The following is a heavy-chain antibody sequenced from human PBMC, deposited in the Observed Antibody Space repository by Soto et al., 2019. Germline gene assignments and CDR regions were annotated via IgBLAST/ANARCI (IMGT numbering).Heavy chain of an antibody. V-gene: IGHV4-61*01. Sequence: SETLSLTCTVSGGSVSSGSYYWSWIRQPPGKGLEWIGYIYYSGSTNYNTSLKSRVTISVDTSKNQFSLKLSSVTAADTAVYYCARDRGGYYDSSGAIWGQGTMVTVSS. CDR3: ARDRGGYYDSSGAI. D-gene: IGHD3-22*01. CDR1: GGSVSSGSYY. J-gene: IGHJ3*02. CDR2: IYYSGST.